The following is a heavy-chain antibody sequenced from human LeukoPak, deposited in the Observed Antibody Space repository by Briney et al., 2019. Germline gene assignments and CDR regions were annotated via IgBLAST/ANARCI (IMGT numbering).Heavy chain of an antibody. J-gene: IGHJ6*03. V-gene: IGHV3-21*01. Sequence: GGSLRLSCAASGFTFSSYSMNWVRQATGKGLEWVSSISSSSSYIYYADSVKGRFTISRDNAKNSLYLQMNSLRAEDTAVYYCARGYSYGYNYYYYYMDVWGKGTTVTISS. D-gene: IGHD5-18*01. CDR1: GFTFSSYS. CDR3: ARGYSYGYNYYYYYMDV. CDR2: ISSSSSYI.